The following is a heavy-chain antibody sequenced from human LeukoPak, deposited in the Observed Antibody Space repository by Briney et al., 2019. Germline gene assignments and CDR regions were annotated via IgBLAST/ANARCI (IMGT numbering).Heavy chain of an antibody. CDR2: LYHSGST. CDR3: ARELHSGSYYFDY. J-gene: IGHJ4*02. D-gene: IGHD1-26*01. Sequence: SETLSLTCTVSGYSISNAYYWGWIRQPPEKGLEWIGSLYHSGSTSYNPSLKSRVTTSVDTSKNRFSLKLTSVTAADTAVYYCARELHSGSYYFDYWGQGTLVIVSS. CDR1: GYSISNAYY. V-gene: IGHV4-38-2*02.